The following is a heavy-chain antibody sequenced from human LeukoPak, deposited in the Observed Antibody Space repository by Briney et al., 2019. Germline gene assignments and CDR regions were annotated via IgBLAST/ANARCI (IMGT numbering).Heavy chain of an antibody. J-gene: IGHJ6*03. Sequence: ASVKVSCKASGYTFTGYYMHWVRQAPGQGLEWMGWINPNSGGTNYAQKFQGRVTMTRDTSISTAYMGLSRLRSDDTAVYYCARDQPPGSSYYYYYMDVWGKGTTVTVSS. D-gene: IGHD1-14*01. CDR1: GYTFTGYY. V-gene: IGHV1-2*02. CDR3: ARDQPPGSSYYYYYMDV. CDR2: INPNSGGT.